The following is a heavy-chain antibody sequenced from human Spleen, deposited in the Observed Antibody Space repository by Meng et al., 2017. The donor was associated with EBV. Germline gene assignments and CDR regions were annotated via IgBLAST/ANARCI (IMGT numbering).Heavy chain of an antibody. V-gene: IGHV4-61*01. Sequence: ESVLGLVVPSVTLSFTCAVSVVPVNSGTYHWRSIRQTPGKGLEWIGDIDATGTTIYNPSLNSRVTILLETSKSQFSLRLHSVTTADTAVYYCAKSRSSTPGIVDDWGQGTLVTVSS. J-gene: IGHJ4*02. CDR2: IDATGTT. D-gene: IGHD3-10*01. CDR1: VVPVNSGTYH. CDR3: AKSRSSTPGIVDD.